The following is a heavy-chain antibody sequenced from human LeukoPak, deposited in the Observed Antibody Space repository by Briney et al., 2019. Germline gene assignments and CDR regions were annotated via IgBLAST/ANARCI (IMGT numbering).Heavy chain of an antibody. CDR3: AKDLELAPFDY. CDR1: GFTFSSYG. CDR2: ISYDGSNK. Sequence: GGSLRLSCAASGFTFSSYGMHWVRQAPGKGLEWVAFISYDGSNKYYADSVKGRFTISRDNSKDTLYLQMNNLGAEDTAVYYCAKDLELAPFDYWGQGTLVTVSS. J-gene: IGHJ4*02. V-gene: IGHV3-30*02. D-gene: IGHD1-26*01.